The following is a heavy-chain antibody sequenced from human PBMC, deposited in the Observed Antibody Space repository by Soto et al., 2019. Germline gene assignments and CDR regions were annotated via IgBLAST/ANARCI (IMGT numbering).Heavy chain of an antibody. V-gene: IGHV3-48*03. CDR1: GFTFSSHE. J-gene: IGHJ1*01. CDR3: ARVSQSFIEYFQH. CDR2: ISGSGYTSDVGPTI. D-gene: IGHD3-16*02. Sequence: PGGSLRLSCAASGFTFSSHEMIWVRQAPGKGLEWVSYISGSGYTSDVGPTIHYADSVKGRFTISRNNAKNSLYLQMNSLRVEDTAXYYCARVSQSFIEYFQHWGQGTLVTVSS.